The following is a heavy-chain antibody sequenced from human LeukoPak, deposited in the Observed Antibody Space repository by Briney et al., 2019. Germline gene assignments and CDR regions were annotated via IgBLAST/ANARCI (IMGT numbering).Heavy chain of an antibody. D-gene: IGHD2-2*01. V-gene: IGHV3-30-3*01. J-gene: IGHJ4*02. CDR2: ISYDESNI. Sequence: GGSLRLSCAASGFTFSSYAMHWIRQPPGKGLEWVSVISYDESNIYYAYSVKGRFTISRDNSKNTLYLLMDSLRADDTAVYYCARDRYCSSTSCYAFGYWGQGTLVTVSS. CDR1: GFTFSSYA. CDR3: ARDRYCSSTSCYAFGY.